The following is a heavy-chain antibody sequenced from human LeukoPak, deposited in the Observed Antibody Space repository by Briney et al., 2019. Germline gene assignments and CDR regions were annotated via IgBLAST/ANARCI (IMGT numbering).Heavy chain of an antibody. V-gene: IGHV4-59*08. CDR2: SYSSGST. J-gene: IGHJ4*02. CDR1: GGSISSFY. CDR3: ARHGGIGSFDY. D-gene: IGHD2-21*01. Sequence: SETLSLTCTVSGGSISSFYWSRIRQPPGKGLEWIGYSYSSGSTTPHPSLKSRVTISVDTSKNQFSLRLRSVTAADTAVYYCARHGGIGSFDYWGQGTLVTVSS.